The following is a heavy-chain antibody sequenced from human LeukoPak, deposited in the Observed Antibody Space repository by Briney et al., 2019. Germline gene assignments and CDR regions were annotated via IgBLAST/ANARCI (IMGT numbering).Heavy chain of an antibody. Sequence: GASVKVSCKTSVYTFTDYYIHWLRQAPGQGLAWMGWINPNSGETNSAQKFQGRVTMTGDTSISTAYMELRRVTSDDTAVYYCARDRDYSNTERGFDYWGQGTLVTVSS. CDR1: VYTFTDYY. D-gene: IGHD4-11*01. CDR2: INPNSGET. J-gene: IGHJ4*02. V-gene: IGHV1-2*02. CDR3: ARDRDYSNTERGFDY.